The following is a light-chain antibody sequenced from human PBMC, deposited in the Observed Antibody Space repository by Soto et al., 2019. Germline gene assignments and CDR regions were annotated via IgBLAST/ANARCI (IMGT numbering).Light chain of an antibody. CDR2: DAS. CDR3: QQSSNWPPIT. J-gene: IGKJ5*01. CDR1: QSVSSY. V-gene: IGKV3-11*01. Sequence: EIVLTQSPATLSLSPGERATLSCRASQSVSSYLAWYQQKPGQAPRLLIYDASNRATGIPARFSGSGSGTDFTLTINSLEPEDFAVYYCQQSSNWPPITFGQGTRLEIK.